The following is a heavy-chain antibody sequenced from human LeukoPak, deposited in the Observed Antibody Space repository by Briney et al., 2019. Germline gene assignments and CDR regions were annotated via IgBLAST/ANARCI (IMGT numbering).Heavy chain of an antibody. CDR1: GASVSTTAYF. Sequence: SETLSLTCSVSGASVSTTAYFWNWLRQPAGEGLEWIVRIYASGNTHYNPSLKSRVTMSLDTSKNQFSLTMNSVTAADSAVYFCASYREAYDLYPHGLDVWGRGTVVTVSS. V-gene: IGHV4-61*02. J-gene: IGHJ3*01. D-gene: IGHD5-24*01. CDR3: ASYREAYDLYPHGLDV. CDR2: IYASGNT.